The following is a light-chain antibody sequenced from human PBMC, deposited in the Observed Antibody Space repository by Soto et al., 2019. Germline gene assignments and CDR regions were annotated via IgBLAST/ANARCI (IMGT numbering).Light chain of an antibody. J-gene: IGLJ1*01. CDR3: QSYDSSLSGFYV. CDR1: SYNIGAGYD. V-gene: IGLV1-40*01. CDR2: ADS. Sequence: QPVLTQPPSVSGAPGQRVTISCTGSSYNIGAGYDIHWYQQLPGSAPKLLIYADSNRPSGVPDRFSGSRSGTSASLAITGLQAEDEADYSCQSYDSSLSGFYVFGTGTKLTVL.